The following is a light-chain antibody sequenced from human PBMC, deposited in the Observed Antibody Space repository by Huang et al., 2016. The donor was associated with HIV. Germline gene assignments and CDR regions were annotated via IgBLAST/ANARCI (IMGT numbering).Light chain of an antibody. CDR3: QQSYSTPLT. J-gene: IGKJ4*01. CDR1: QSICSY. V-gene: IGKV1-39*01. Sequence: DIQMTQSPSSLSASVGDRVTITCRASQSICSYLNWYQQKPGKAPKLLIYAASSLQSGVPSRFSGSGSGTDFTLTISSPQPEDFATYYCQQSYSTPLTFGGGTKVEIK. CDR2: AAS.